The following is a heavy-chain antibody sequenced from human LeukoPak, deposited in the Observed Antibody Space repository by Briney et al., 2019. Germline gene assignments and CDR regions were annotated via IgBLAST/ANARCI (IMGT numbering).Heavy chain of an antibody. D-gene: IGHD2-2*01. V-gene: IGHV4-59*08. CDR1: GGSISSYY. CDR2: VNSGGGT. J-gene: IGHJ4*02. Sequence: PSETLSLTCTVSGGSISSYYWSWIRQPPGKGLEWIGFVNSGGGTSYNPSLNSRITMSIDTSKNQFSLKLNSVTTTDTAVYYCASQMSGTSVSFWGQGTLVTVSS. CDR3: ASQMSGTSVSF.